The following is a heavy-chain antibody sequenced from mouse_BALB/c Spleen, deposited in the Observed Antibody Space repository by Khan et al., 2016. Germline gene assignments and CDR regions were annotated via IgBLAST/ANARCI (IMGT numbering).Heavy chain of an antibody. V-gene: IGHV9-3-1*01. CDR3: ARYRDYYGSSRYFDV. CDR1: GYTFTNYG. D-gene: IGHD1-1*01. CDR2: INTYSGES. J-gene: IGHJ1*01. Sequence: QIQLVQSGPELKRPGKTVKISCKASGYTFTNYGINWVKQAPGKGLKWMGWINTYSGESTYADDFKGRFAFSLETSANTAYLQINNLKNEDTATYVCARYRDYYGSSRYFDVWGAGTTVTVSS.